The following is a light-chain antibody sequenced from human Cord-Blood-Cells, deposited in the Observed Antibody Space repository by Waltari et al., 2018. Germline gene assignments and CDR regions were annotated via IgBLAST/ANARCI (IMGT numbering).Light chain of an antibody. CDR3: SSYTSSSTLRV. J-gene: IGLJ2*01. CDR2: DVS. V-gene: IGLV2-14*01. Sequence: QSALTQPASVSGSPGQSITISCTGTSSDVGGSNYVSWYQQHPGKAPKLMIYDVSNRPSGVSNRFSGSKSGNTASLTTSGLQAEDEADYYCSSYTSSSTLRVFGGGTKLTVL. CDR1: SSDVGGSNY.